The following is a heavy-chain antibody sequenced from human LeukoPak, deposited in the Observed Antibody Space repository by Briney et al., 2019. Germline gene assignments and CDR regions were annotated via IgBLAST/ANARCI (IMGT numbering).Heavy chain of an antibody. V-gene: IGHV3-23*01. CDR2: ISGSGGNT. Sequence: PGGSLRLSCAASGFTFSNYAMSWVRQAPGKGLEWVSGISGSGGNTYYADSVKGRFTISRDNSKNTLYLQMNSLRAEDTAVYYCAKDGVGRLIDYWGQGTLVTVSS. J-gene: IGHJ4*02. D-gene: IGHD3-3*01. CDR1: GFTFSNYA. CDR3: AKDGVGRLIDY.